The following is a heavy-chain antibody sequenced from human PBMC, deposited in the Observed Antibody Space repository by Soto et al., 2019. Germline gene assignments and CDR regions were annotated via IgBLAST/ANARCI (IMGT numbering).Heavy chain of an antibody. J-gene: IGHJ4*02. CDR1: GYTFTSYA. CDR2: INAGNGNT. D-gene: IGHD3-22*01. CDR3: ASGREGVYYDGGGYSVFDY. Sequence: ASVKVSCKASGYTFTSYAMHWVRQAPGQRLEWMGWINAGNGNTKYSQKFQGRVTITRDTSASTAYMELSRLRSDDTAVYYCASGREGVYYDGGGYSVFDYWGQGTLVTVSS. V-gene: IGHV1-3*01.